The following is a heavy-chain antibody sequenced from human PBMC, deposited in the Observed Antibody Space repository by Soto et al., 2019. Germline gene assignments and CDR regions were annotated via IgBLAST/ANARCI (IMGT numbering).Heavy chain of an antibody. Sequence: QVQLVQSGAEVRKPGASVTVSCRSSGDSFNDYYIHWVRQAPGQGFEWMGWINPNGGVTKYAQKFQDWVSMTRDTSIRTVYMQLSRLRSDDTAVYYCARESGGATATLDYYYSYMDVWGTGTTVTVSS. CDR3: ARESGGATATLDYYYSYMDV. CDR2: INPNGGVT. J-gene: IGHJ6*03. D-gene: IGHD5-12*01. V-gene: IGHV1-2*04. CDR1: GDSFNDYY.